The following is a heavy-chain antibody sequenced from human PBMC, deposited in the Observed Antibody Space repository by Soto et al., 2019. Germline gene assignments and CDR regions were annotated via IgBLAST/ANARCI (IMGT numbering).Heavy chain of an antibody. V-gene: IGHV1-18*01. CDR2: ISAYNGNT. CDR1: GYSFTSYG. Sequence: QVQLVQSGAEVKKPGASVKVSCKASGYSFTSYGISWVRQAPGQGLEWMGWISAYNGNTNYAQKLQGRVTLTTDTARSTAYMELRRLRAAETAVYYWARDSGFGESDVWGQGTTVTVSS. J-gene: IGHJ6*02. CDR3: ARDSGFGESDV. D-gene: IGHD3-10*01.